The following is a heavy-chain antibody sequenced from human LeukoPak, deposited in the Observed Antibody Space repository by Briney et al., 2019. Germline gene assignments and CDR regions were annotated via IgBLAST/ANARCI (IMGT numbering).Heavy chain of an antibody. CDR1: GGSISSSSYY. J-gene: IGHJ4*02. CDR2: IYYSGST. Sequence: SETLSLTCTVSGGSISSSSYYWGWIRQPPGKGLEWIGSIYYSGSTYYNPSLKSRVTISVDTSKNQFSLKLSSVTAADTAVYYCARGDEGYGGLYWGQGTLVTVSS. V-gene: IGHV4-39*07. CDR3: ARGDEGYGGLY. D-gene: IGHD4-23*01.